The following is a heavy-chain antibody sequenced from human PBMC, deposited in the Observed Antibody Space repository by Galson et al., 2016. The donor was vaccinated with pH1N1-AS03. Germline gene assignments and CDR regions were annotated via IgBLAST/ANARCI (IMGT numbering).Heavy chain of an antibody. CDR2: IIPILGTP. Sequence: SVKVSCKASGGPFSSHAINWVRQAPGQGLEWMGGIIPILGTPNYAQKFQGRVTINADESTNTAYMELSSLRSEGTAVYYCARSDDVLSDRAPFKYGMDVWCPGTTVTVSS. J-gene: IGHJ6*02. CDR3: ARSDDVLSDRAPFKYGMDV. V-gene: IGHV1-69*13. D-gene: IGHD3-3*01. CDR1: GGPFSSHA.